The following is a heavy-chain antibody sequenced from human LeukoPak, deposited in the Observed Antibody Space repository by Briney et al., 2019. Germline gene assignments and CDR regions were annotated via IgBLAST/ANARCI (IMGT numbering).Heavy chain of an antibody. J-gene: IGHJ6*03. CDR3: ARGETMDV. CDR2: INEDGSEK. D-gene: IGHD5-24*01. Sequence: GGSLRLSCVALEFSFETYWMSWVRQAPGKGPEWVANINEDGSEKHYVGSVRGRFTISRDNADNSLHLQMNSLRPEDMAVYYCARGETMDVWGEGTTVTVSS. V-gene: IGHV3-7*01. CDR1: EFSFETYW.